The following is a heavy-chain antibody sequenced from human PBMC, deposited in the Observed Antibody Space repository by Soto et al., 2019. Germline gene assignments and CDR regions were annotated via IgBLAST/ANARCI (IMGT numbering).Heavy chain of an antibody. CDR2: IIPIVGTA. CDR3: ARANSHMVMSGPQYYFDY. D-gene: IGHD1-26*01. J-gene: IGHJ4*02. Sequence: SVKVSCKASGGTFSSYAISWVRQAPGQGLEWMGGIIPIVGTANYAQKFQGRVTITADKSTSTAYMELSSLRSEDTAVDYCARANSHMVMSGPQYYFDYWGQGTLVTVPS. CDR1: GGTFSSYA. V-gene: IGHV1-69*06.